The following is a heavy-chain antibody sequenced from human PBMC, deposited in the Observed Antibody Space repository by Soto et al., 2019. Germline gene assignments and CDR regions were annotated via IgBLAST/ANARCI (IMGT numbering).Heavy chain of an antibody. CDR2: IYYSGST. J-gene: IGHJ6*02. CDR1: GGSISSGGYY. D-gene: IGHD3-10*01. CDR3: ARGSPQLIYGMDV. Sequence: PSETLSLTCTVSGGSISSGGYYWSWIRQHPGKGLERIGYIYYSGSTYYNPSLKSRVTISVDTSKNQFSLKLSSVTAADTAVYYCARGSPQLIYGMDVWGQGTTVTVSS. V-gene: IGHV4-31*03.